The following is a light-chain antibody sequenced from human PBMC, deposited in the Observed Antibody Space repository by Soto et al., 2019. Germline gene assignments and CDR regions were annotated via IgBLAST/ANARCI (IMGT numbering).Light chain of an antibody. CDR2: AAS. CDR3: QKSYSTPLT. CDR1: QSISSY. J-gene: IGKJ5*01. V-gene: IGKV1-39*01. Sequence: DIQMTQSPSSLSASVGDRVTITCRASQSISSYLNWYQQKPGKAPKLLIYAASSLQSGVPSRFSGSGSGTDFTLTISSLQPEDFATYYCQKSYSTPLTFGQGTRLEIK.